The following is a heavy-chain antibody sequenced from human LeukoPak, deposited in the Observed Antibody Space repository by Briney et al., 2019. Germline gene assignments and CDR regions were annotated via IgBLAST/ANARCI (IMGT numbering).Heavy chain of an antibody. CDR2: ISGSGGST. V-gene: IGHV3-23*01. CDR3: AKVRYYYDSSGYPYYYMDV. D-gene: IGHD3-22*01. CDR1: GFTFSSYA. J-gene: IGHJ6*03. Sequence: GGSLRLSCAASGFTFSSYAMSWVRQAPGKGLEWVSAISGSGGSTYYADSVKGRFTISRDNSKNTLYLQMNSLRAEDTAVYYCAKVRYYYDSSGYPYYYMDVWGKGTTVTVSS.